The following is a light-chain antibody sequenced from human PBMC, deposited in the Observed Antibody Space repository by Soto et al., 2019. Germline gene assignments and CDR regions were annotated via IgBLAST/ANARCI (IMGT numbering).Light chain of an antibody. Sequence: DIQMTQSPSTLSACVEERVTITCRASQSISSWLAWYQQNPGRAPKLLIYKASTLESGVPSTFSGSGSGTEFTLPISSLQPDDFETDYCQQYNSYPWTFGQGTKVEIK. V-gene: IGKV1-5*03. CDR1: QSISSW. J-gene: IGKJ1*01. CDR3: QQYNSYPWT. CDR2: KAS.